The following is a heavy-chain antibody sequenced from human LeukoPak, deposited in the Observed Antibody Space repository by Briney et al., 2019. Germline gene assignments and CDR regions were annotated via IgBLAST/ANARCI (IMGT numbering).Heavy chain of an antibody. J-gene: IGHJ3*02. CDR1: GGTFSSYA. Sequence: ASVKVSCKASGGTFSSYAISWVRQAPGQGLEWMGGIIPIFGTANYAQKFQGRVTITTDESTSTAYMELSSLRSEDTAVYYCARGPYEHDAFDIWGQGTMVTVSS. V-gene: IGHV1-69*05. CDR2: IIPIFGTA. CDR3: ARGPYEHDAFDI. D-gene: IGHD1/OR15-1a*01.